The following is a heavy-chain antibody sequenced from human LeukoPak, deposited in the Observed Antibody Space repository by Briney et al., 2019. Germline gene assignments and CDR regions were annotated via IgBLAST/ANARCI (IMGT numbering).Heavy chain of an antibody. CDR3: AKVDLDY. CDR2: LSGDGGTT. J-gene: IGHJ4*02. V-gene: IGHV3-64*04. Sequence: PGGSLRLSCAASGFTFSNYAMHWVRQAPGKGLEYVSALSGDGGTTFYANSVKGRFTISRDNSKNTLYLQMNSLRAEDTAVYYCAKVDLDYWGQGTLVTVSS. CDR1: GFTFSNYA.